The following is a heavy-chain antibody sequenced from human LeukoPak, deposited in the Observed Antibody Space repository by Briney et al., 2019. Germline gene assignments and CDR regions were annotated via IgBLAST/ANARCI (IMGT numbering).Heavy chain of an antibody. J-gene: IGHJ4*02. V-gene: IGHV3-33*01. CDR1: GFTFSSYG. Sequence: GRSLRLSCAASGFTFSSYGMHWVRQAPGKGLEWVAVIWYDGNNKYYADSVKGRFTISRDNSKNTLYLQMNSLRAEDTAVYYCARGTRYYYDSSGYFDYWGQGTLVTVSS. CDR3: ARGTRYYYDSSGYFDY. CDR2: IWYDGNNK. D-gene: IGHD3-22*01.